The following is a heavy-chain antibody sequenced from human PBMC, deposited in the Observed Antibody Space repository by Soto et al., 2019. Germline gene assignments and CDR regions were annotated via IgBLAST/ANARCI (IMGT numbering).Heavy chain of an antibody. J-gene: IGHJ6*02. CDR3: AREKGYNWPEYYYYYGMDV. V-gene: IGHV4-4*02. Sequence: QVQLQESGPGLVKPSGTLSLTCAVSGGSISSSNWWSWVRQPPGKGLEWIGEIYHSGSTNYNPSLKSRVTISVDKSKNQFSLKLSSVSDADTAVYYCAREKGYNWPEYYYYYGMDVWGQGTTVTVSS. CDR1: GGSISSSNW. D-gene: IGHD1-20*01. CDR2: IYHSGST.